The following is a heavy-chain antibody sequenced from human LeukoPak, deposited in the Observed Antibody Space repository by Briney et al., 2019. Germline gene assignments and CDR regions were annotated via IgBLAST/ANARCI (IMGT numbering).Heavy chain of an antibody. CDR2: IKRDGSEK. CDR3: ARADYVKYYFDY. J-gene: IGHJ4*02. CDR1: GFTFSSYW. D-gene: IGHD3-16*01. Sequence: PGGSLRLSCAASGFTFSSYWMSWVRQAPGKGLEWVANIKRDGSEKYYVDSVKGRFTISRDNAKNSLYLQMNSLRAEDTAVYHCARADYVKYYFDYWGQGTLVTVSS. V-gene: IGHV3-7*01.